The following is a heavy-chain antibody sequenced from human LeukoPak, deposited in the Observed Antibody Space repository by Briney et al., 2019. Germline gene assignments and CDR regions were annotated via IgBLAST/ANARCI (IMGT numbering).Heavy chain of an antibody. D-gene: IGHD2-15*01. CDR2: INPNSGGT. CDR3: ARDRPPSWSTDY. J-gene: IGHJ4*02. Sequence: ASVKVSCKASGYTFTGYYMHWVRQAPGQGLEWVGRINPNSGGTNYAQKFQGRVTMTRDTSISTAYMELSRLRSDDTAVYYCARDRPPSWSTDYWGQGTLVTVSS. CDR1: GYTFTGYY. V-gene: IGHV1-2*06.